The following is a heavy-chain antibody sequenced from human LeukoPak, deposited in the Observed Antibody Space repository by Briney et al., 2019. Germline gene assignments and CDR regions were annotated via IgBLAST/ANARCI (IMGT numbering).Heavy chain of an antibody. CDR3: ATSVMITFGGVIVTDAFDI. J-gene: IGHJ3*02. D-gene: IGHD3-16*02. CDR2: FDPEDGET. V-gene: IGHV1-24*01. CDR1: GHTLTELS. Sequence: SVKVSCKVSGHTLTELSMHWVRQAPGKGLEWMGGFDPEDGETIYAQKFQDRVTMPEDTSPDTAYMELSSLRSESTAVYYCATSVMITFGGVIVTDAFDIWGQGTMVTVSS.